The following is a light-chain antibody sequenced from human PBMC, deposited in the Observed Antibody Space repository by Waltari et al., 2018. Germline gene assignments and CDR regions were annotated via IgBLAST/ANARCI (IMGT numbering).Light chain of an antibody. Sequence: EIVLTQSPDTLSLSPGDRATLSCRASQSVRSRYLAWYQQKPGQAPRLLIYGPSSRATGIPDRFSGSGSGTDFTLTISRLEPEDFAVYYCQQYGSSPAYTFGQGTRLEIK. CDR1: QSVRSRY. CDR2: GPS. V-gene: IGKV3-20*01. CDR3: QQYGSSPAYT. J-gene: IGKJ2*01.